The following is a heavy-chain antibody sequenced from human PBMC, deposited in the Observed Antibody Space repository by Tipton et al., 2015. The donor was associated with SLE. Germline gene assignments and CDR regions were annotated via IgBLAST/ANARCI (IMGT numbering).Heavy chain of an antibody. J-gene: IGHJ4*03. CDR2: ISGGSSYR. D-gene: IGHD3-10*01. V-gene: IGHV3-21*06. Sequence: SLRLSCVGSGFNFSDYYSMNWVRQAPGKGLEWVSSISGGSSYRYYADSVKGRFTIARDNAKNSLYLQMDSQRADDTAVYYCPRGGDHYLGSDYLGYFDSWGQSSLVSFSS. CDR3: PRGGDHYLGSDYLGYFDS. CDR1: GFNFSDYYS.